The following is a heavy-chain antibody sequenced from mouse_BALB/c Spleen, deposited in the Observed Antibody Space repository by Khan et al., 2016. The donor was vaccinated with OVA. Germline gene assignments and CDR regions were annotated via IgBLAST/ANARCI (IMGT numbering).Heavy chain of an antibody. J-gene: IGHJ3*01. V-gene: IGHV5-9-3*01. Sequence: EVQLQESGGDLVRPGGSLKLSCSASGFTFSTYAMSWVRQTPEKRPEWVATISRSGDYIYYPDSVKGRFTISRHTAKNTLYQQMRSVRSEDTAMYYCARHNYGPFAYWGQGTLVTVSA. CDR2: ISRSGDYI. CDR1: GFTFSTYA. CDR3: ARHNYGPFAY. D-gene: IGHD1-1*01.